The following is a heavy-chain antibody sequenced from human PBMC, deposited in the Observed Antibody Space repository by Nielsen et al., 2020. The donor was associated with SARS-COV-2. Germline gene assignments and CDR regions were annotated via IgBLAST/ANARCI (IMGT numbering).Heavy chain of an antibody. CDR3: AREGGGYSGYDSERYFDY. J-gene: IGHJ4*02. V-gene: IGHV6-1*01. Sequence: SQTLSLTCSISGDSVSSNSAAWNWIRQSPSRGLEWMGRTYYRSKWYNDYAVSVKSRITINPDTSKNQFYLQLNSVTPEDTAVYYCAREGGGYSGYDSERYFDYWGQGTLVTVSS. D-gene: IGHD5-12*01. CDR1: GDSVSSNSAA. CDR2: TYYRSKWYN.